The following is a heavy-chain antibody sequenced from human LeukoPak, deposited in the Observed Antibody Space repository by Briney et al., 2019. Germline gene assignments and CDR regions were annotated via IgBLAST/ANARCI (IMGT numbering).Heavy chain of an antibody. Sequence: SETLSLTCTVSGGSISTSNYYWGWIRQPPGKGLEWIGNIFYSPSLRSRVTISLDTSRNQFSLKLNSVTAADTAVYYCAKSNGYGLVDIWGQGTMVTVSS. CDR1: GGSISTSNYY. D-gene: IGHD3-10*01. CDR3: AKSNGYGLVDI. J-gene: IGHJ3*02. V-gene: IGHV4-39*07. CDR2: IFYS.